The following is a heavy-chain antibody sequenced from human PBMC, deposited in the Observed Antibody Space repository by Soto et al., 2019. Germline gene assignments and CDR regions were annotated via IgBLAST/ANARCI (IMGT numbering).Heavy chain of an antibody. CDR2: ISSSGNTI. D-gene: IGHD1-1*01. J-gene: IGHJ5*02. V-gene: IGHV3-48*03. Sequence: GVSLRLCCAASGFTFSSYEMNWVRQAPGKGLEWVSYISSSGNTIYYADSVKGRFTLSRDNAKKSLYLQMNSLRAEDTALYYCAREANDAFDPWGQGTLVTGS. CDR3: AREANDAFDP. CDR1: GFTFSSYE.